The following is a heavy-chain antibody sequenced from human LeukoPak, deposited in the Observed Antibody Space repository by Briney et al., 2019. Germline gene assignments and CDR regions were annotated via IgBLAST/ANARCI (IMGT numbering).Heavy chain of an antibody. CDR1: GGTFSSYA. J-gene: IGHJ4*02. CDR2: IIPIFGTA. CDR3: ARGLTYYDILTAYYTFPYFDY. Sequence: GASVKVSCKASGGTFSSYAISWVRQAPGQGLEWIGGIIPIFGTANYAQKFQGRVTITADKSTSTAYMELSSLRSEDTAVYYCARGLTYYDILTAYYTFPYFDYWGQGTLVTVSS. V-gene: IGHV1-69*06. D-gene: IGHD3-9*01.